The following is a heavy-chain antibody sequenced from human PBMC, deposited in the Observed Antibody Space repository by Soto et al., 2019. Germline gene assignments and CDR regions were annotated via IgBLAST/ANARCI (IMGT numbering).Heavy chain of an antibody. CDR1: GLSLRTTGVG. Sequence: QITLKESGPTLVKPTQTLTLTCTVSGLSLRTTGVGVGWVRQPPGKALEWLARLYWDDDKRYSPSLKSRLTITKDTSEKQVVLTMTNTDTVDTATYYCVHTRCGADCLEIYSSHAYYGLDAWGQGTTVTVSS. D-gene: IGHD2-21*02. CDR2: LYWDDDK. V-gene: IGHV2-5*02. CDR3: VHTRCGADCLEIYSSHAYYGLDA. J-gene: IGHJ6*02.